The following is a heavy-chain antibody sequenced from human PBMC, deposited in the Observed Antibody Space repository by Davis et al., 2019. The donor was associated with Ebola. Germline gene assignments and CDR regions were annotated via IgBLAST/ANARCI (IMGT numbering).Heavy chain of an antibody. Sequence: PSETLSLTCTVSGGSISSSSYYWGWIRQPPGKGLEWIGSIYYSGSTYYNPSLKSRVTISVDTSKNQFSLKLSSVTAADTAVYYCARTRSYYDSSGRGPYYFDYWGQGTLVTVSS. D-gene: IGHD3-22*01. J-gene: IGHJ4*02. CDR3: ARTRSYYDSSGRGPYYFDY. CDR1: GGSISSSSYY. CDR2: IYYSGST. V-gene: IGHV4-39*01.